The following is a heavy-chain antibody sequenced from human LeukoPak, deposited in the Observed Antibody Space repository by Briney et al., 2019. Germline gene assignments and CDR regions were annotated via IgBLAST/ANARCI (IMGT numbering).Heavy chain of an antibody. D-gene: IGHD2-2*01. CDR2: IIPTLGIA. CDR3: ARGYCSSTSCYWRGNWFDP. Sequence: AASVKVSCKASGGTFSSYTISWVRQAPGQGLEWMGRIIPTLGIANYAQKFQGRVTITADKSTSTAYMELSSLRSEDTAVYYCARGYCSSTSCYWRGNWFDPWGQGTLVTVSS. J-gene: IGHJ5*02. CDR1: GGTFSSYT. V-gene: IGHV1-69*02.